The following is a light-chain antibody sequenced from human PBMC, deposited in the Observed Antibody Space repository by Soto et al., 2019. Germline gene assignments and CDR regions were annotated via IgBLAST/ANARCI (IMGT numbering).Light chain of an antibody. J-gene: IGKJ1*01. CDR2: DAS. Sequence: EIVLTQSPATLSLSPGERATLSCRASQSVSSYLAWYQQKPGQAPRLLIYDASNRATGIPARFSGSRSGTDFILTISSLEPEDFAVYYCQQRSNWPRTFGQGTKVEIK. V-gene: IGKV3-11*01. CDR3: QQRSNWPRT. CDR1: QSVSSY.